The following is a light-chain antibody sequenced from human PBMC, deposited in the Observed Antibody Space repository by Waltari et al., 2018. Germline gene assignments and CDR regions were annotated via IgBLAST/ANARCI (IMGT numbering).Light chain of an antibody. J-gene: IGKJ1*01. CDR1: QNINSN. V-gene: IGKV3D-15*01. Sequence: EIVMTQSPATLSVSPGEGATLSCRASQNINSNLAWYQTQPGQTPRLLIYGASTRAIGIPARFSGSGSGTEFTLTISSLQSEDFALYYCQQYNNWPPWTFGQGTKVEIK. CDR2: GAS. CDR3: QQYNNWPPWT.